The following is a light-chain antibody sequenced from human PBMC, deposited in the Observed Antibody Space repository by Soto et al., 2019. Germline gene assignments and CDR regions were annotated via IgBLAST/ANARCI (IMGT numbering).Light chain of an antibody. CDR3: QRYGRSPPFT. J-gene: IGKJ2*01. CDR2: GAS. CDR1: QRVRSSY. Sequence: ESVLTQSPGTLSLSPGERATLSCRDSQRVRSSYLAWYQQKPGQAPRLLIYGASSRATGIPDRFSGSGSGTDFTLTISRLEPEDFAVYFCQRYGRSPPFTFGQGTKVEI. V-gene: IGKV3-20*01.